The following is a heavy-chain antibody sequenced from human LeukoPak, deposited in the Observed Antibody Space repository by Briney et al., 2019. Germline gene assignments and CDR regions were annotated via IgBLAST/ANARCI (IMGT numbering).Heavy chain of an antibody. V-gene: IGHV1-69*04. CDR3: ARGPHCSSTSCYTGYFDY. Sequence: GASVKVSCKASGYTFTSYGISWVRQAPGQGLEWMGRIIPILGIANYAQKFQGRVTITADKSTSTAYMELSSLRSEDTAVYYCARGPHCSSTSCYTGYFDYWGQGTLVTVSS. CDR1: GYTFTSYG. D-gene: IGHD2-2*02. CDR2: IIPILGIA. J-gene: IGHJ4*02.